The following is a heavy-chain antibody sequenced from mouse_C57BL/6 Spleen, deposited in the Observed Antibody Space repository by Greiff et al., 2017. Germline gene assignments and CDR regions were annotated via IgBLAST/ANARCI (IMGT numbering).Heavy chain of an antibody. Sequence: QVQLQQPGAELVKPGASVKLSCKASGYTFTSYWMHWVKQRPGQGLEWIGNINPSNGGTNYNEKFKSKATLTVDKSSSTAYMQLSSLTSDDSAVYYCARGGYYYGSSSWFAYWGQGTLVTVSA. D-gene: IGHD1-1*01. CDR3: ARGGYYYGSSSWFAY. CDR1: GYTFTSYW. J-gene: IGHJ3*01. V-gene: IGHV1-53*01. CDR2: INPSNGGT.